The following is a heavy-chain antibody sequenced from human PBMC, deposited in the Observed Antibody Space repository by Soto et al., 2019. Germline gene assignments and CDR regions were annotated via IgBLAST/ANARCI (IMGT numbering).Heavy chain of an antibody. Sequence: SETLSLTCTVSGGSISSYYWSWIRQPPGKGLEWIGYIYYSGSTNYNPSLKSRVTISVDTSKNQFSLKLSSVTAADTAVYYCARVQGGYDFPYYYYYGMDVWGQGTTVTVSS. CDR2: IYYSGST. J-gene: IGHJ6*02. V-gene: IGHV4-59*01. CDR3: ARVQGGYDFPYYYYYGMDV. D-gene: IGHD5-12*01. CDR1: GGSISSYY.